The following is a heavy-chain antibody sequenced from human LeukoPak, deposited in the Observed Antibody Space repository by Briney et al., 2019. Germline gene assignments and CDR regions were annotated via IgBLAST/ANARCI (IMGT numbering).Heavy chain of an antibody. CDR2: ITSTSSYI. J-gene: IGHJ6*03. CDR3: ARDPYSGSYGDYYYYYMDV. Sequence: GGSLRLSCAASGFTFSSHGMHWVRQAPGKGLEWVSSITSTSSYIYYADSVKGRFTISRDNAENSLYLQMNSLRVEHTAVYYCARDPYSGSYGDYYYYYMDVWGKGTTVTISS. V-gene: IGHV3-21*01. D-gene: IGHD1-26*01. CDR1: GFTFSSHG.